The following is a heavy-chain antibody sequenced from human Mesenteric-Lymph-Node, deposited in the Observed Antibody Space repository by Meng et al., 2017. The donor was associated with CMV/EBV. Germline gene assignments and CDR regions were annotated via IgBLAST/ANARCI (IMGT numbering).Heavy chain of an antibody. J-gene: IGHJ5*02. CDR2: IREDGREK. CDR1: GFTFSNYW. D-gene: IGHD3-10*01. V-gene: IGHV3-7*01. Sequence: GESLKISCVVSGFTFSNYWMHWVRQAPGKGLEWVANIREDGREKYYVDSVKGRFTISRDNAKNSLYLQMDSLRTEDTALYYCTRGGSWFDPWGQGTLVTVSS. CDR3: TRGGSWFDP.